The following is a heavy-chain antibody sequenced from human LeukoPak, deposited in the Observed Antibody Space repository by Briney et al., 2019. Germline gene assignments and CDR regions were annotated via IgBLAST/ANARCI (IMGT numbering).Heavy chain of an antibody. D-gene: IGHD3-10*01. CDR3: VRSYGSGTYIDY. J-gene: IGHJ4*02. CDR1: GFNFSSYA. Sequence: GGSLRLSCSASGFNFSSYAMYWVRQAPGKGLEYVSGISGNGGSTYHADAVKGRFTISRDNSKNTPNFQMSSLRAEDTAVYFCVRSYGSGTYIDYWGQGTLVTVSS. V-gene: IGHV3-64D*06. CDR2: ISGNGGST.